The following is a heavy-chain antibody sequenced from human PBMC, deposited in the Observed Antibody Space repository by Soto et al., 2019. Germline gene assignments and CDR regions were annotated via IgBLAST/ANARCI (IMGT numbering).Heavy chain of an antibody. V-gene: IGHV6-1*01. D-gene: IGHD5-12*01. J-gene: IGHJ4*02. CDR1: GDSVSSNSAA. CDR3: ARAPLVAYSGYDANLRYFDY. Sequence: PSQTLSLTCAISGDSVSSNSAAWNWIRQSPSRGLEWLGRTYYRSKWYNDYAVSVKSRITINPDTSKNQFSLQLNSVTPEDTAVYYCARAPLVAYSGYDANLRYFDYWGQGTLVTVSS. CDR2: TYYRSKWYN.